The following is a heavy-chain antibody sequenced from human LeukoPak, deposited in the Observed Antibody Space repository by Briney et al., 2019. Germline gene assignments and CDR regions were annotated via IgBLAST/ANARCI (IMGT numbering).Heavy chain of an antibody. J-gene: IGHJ5*02. CDR1: GGSISSYC. V-gene: IGHV4-59*08. Sequence: PSETLSLTCTVSGGSISSYCWSWIRQPPGKGLEWIGYIYYSGSTNYNPSLKSRVTISVDTSKNQFSLKLSSVTAADTAVYYCARRSEGYSSSWYTYYWFDPWGQGTLVTVSS. CDR2: IYYSGST. CDR3: ARRSEGYSSSWYTYYWFDP. D-gene: IGHD6-13*01.